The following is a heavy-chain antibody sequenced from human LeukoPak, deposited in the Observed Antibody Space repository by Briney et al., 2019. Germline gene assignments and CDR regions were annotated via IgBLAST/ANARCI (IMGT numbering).Heavy chain of an antibody. J-gene: IGHJ4*02. CDR1: GFAFCVYE. Sequence: GGSLRLSCAASGFAFCVYEIYWVRQAPGTGLEWVSYISSSGGTRYYADSVKGRFTISRDNAKNSLYLQMNSLRAEDTAVYYCATLTGASSFDYWGQGTLGTVSS. CDR2: ISSSGGTR. V-gene: IGHV3-48*03. CDR3: ATLTGASSFDY. D-gene: IGHD7-27*01.